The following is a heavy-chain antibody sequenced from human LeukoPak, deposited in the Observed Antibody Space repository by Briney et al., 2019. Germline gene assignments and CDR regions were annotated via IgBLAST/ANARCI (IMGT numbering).Heavy chain of an antibody. Sequence: SGTLSLTCGVSGDSISRGNYWNWVRQFPGKGLEWVGDIYQSGITNYNPSLKSRVTMSLDKSKNEFSLSLHSVTAADTAVYFCARGPRPRGGWFYFDYWGQGILVTVSS. J-gene: IGHJ4*02. D-gene: IGHD6-19*01. CDR2: IYQSGIT. V-gene: IGHV4-4*02. CDR3: ARGPRPRGGWFYFDY. CDR1: GDSISRGNY.